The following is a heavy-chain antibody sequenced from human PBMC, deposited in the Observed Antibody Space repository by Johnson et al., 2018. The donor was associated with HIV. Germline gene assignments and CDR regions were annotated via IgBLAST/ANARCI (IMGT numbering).Heavy chain of an antibody. CDR3: AKEQWPLSPDAFDI. D-gene: IGHD6-19*01. CDR2: ISYDGSNK. Sequence: QMQLVESGGGVVQPGGSLRLSCAASGFTFSSYGMHWVRQAPGKGLEWVAVISYDGSNKYYADSVKGRFTISRDNSKNTLYLQMNSLRAEDTAVYYCAKEQWPLSPDAFDIWGQGTMVTVSS. CDR1: GFTFSSYG. J-gene: IGHJ3*02. V-gene: IGHV3-30*19.